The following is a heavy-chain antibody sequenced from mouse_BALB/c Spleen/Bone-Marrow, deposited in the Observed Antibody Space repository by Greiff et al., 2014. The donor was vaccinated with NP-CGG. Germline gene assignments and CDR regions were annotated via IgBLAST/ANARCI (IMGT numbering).Heavy chain of an antibody. D-gene: IGHD1-1*01. J-gene: IGHJ3*01. V-gene: IGHV14-3*02. CDR1: GFNIKDTY. CDR2: IDPANGNT. CDR3: ASYYYGSSTFAY. Sequence: VQLQQSGAELVKPGASVKLSCTASGFNIKDTYMHWAKQRPEQGLGWIGRIDPANGNTKYDPKSQGKATITADTSSNTAYLQLSSLTSEDTAVYYCASYYYGSSTFAYWGQGTLVTVSA.